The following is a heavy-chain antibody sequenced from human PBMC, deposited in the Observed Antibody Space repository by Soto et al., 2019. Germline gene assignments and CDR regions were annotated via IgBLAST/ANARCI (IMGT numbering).Heavy chain of an antibody. V-gene: IGHV2-5*02. CDR1: GLSLRTTGVG. CDR2: LYWDDDH. Sequence: QVTLKESGPTLVKPTQTLTLTCTVSGLSLRTTGVGVGWVRQTPGKALEWLALLYWDDDHRYSPSLRSRLTIAKDISEKQVVLTMTNMDTVDTATHYCVQSRCGGDCLEIYSSHAYNGLDVWGQGTKVTVSS. J-gene: IGHJ6*02. D-gene: IGHD2-21*02. CDR3: VQSRCGGDCLEIYSSHAYNGLDV.